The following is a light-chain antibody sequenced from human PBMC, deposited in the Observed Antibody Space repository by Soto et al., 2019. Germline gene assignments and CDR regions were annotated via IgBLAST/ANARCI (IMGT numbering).Light chain of an antibody. V-gene: IGKV3-20*01. Sequence: EIVLTQSPGTLSLSPGERATLSCRASQSVSSTYLAWYQQKPGQAPRLPIYGASNRATGIPDRFSGSGSGTDFTLTISRLEPEDFAVYYCQQYGGSRWTFGQGTRVDI. CDR3: QQYGGSRWT. J-gene: IGKJ1*01. CDR1: QSVSSTY. CDR2: GAS.